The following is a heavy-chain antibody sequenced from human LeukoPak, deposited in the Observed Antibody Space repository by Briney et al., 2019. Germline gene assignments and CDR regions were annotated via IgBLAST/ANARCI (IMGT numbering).Heavy chain of an antibody. CDR1: GFTFSSYA. CDR3: AREELLSANYYYYGMDV. V-gene: IGHV3-30-3*01. J-gene: IGHJ6*02. D-gene: IGHD1-26*01. CDR2: ISYDGSNK. Sequence: GGSLRLSCAASGFTFSSYAMHWVCQAPGKGLEWVAVISYDGSNKYYADSVKGRFTISRDNSKNTLYLQMNSLRAEDTAVYYCAREELLSANYYYYGMDVWGQGTTVTVSS.